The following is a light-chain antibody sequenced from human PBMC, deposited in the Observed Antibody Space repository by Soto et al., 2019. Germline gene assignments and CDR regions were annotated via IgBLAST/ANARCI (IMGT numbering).Light chain of an antibody. CDR2: DNY. V-gene: IGLV1-44*01. CDR1: NSNIGSNT. J-gene: IGLJ3*02. CDR3: AAWDDSLNAWV. Sequence: QSVLTQPPSASGTPGQRVTISCSGSNSNIGSNTVAWYQQLPGTAPKLLMYDNYQRPSVVPDRFSGSKSDTSHSLAISGLHSEDEADYYCAAWDDSLNAWVFGGGTKLTVL.